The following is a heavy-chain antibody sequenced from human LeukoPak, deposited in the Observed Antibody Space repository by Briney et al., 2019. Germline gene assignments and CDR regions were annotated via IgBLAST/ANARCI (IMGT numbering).Heavy chain of an antibody. V-gene: IGHV3-15*01. J-gene: IGHJ4*02. CDR3: TTAFPGLLRYCEWLLTNPAY. CDR2: IKSKTDGATT. Sequence: GGSLRLSCAASGFTFSNAWMSWVRQAPGKGLEWVGRIKSKTDGATTDYAATVKGRFTISRDYSKNTLYLQMSSLKTEDTALYYCTTAFPGLLRYCEWLLTNPAYWGQGTLVTVSS. D-gene: IGHD3-9*01. CDR1: GFTFSNAW.